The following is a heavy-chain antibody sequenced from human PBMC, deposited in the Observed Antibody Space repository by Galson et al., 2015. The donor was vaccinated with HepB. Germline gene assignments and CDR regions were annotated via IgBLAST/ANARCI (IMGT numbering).Heavy chain of an antibody. V-gene: IGHV1-3*01. CDR3: ARGGSFGFRELLYKWLDS. Sequence: SVKVSCKASGYTFISYAMHWVRQAPGQRLEWMGWINAGNGNTKYSQKFQGRVTITRDTSASTAYMELSSLRSEDTAVYYCARGGSFGFRELLYKWLDSWGQGTLVTVSS. D-gene: IGHD3-10*01. CDR1: GYTFISYA. J-gene: IGHJ5*01. CDR2: INAGNGNT.